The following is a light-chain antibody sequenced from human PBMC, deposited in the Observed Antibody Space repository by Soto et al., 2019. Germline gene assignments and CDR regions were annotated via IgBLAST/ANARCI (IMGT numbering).Light chain of an antibody. J-gene: IGLJ1*01. CDR3: SSYTSSSTFYV. CDR1: SSDVGAYNF. CDR2: DVT. Sequence: QSVLTQPASVSASPGQSITISCTGTSSDVGAYNFVSWYQHHPGKAPKLMIYDVTNRPSGVSNRFSGSKSGNTASLTISGLQAEDEADYYCSSYTSSSTFYVFGTGTKLTVL. V-gene: IGLV2-14*01.